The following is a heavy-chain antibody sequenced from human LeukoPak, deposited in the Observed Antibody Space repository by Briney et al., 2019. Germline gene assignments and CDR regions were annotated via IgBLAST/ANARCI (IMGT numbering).Heavy chain of an antibody. J-gene: IGHJ2*01. CDR1: GGSLNIYY. CDR2: INDRGNT. Sequence: SETLSLTCTVSGGSLNIYYWSWLRQSPGKGLEWIAFINDRGNTNYIPSLMSRVTISMDTSKSQFSLKLSSVTAADTAVYYCAREIPTMIVVVSGYFDLWGRGTLVTVSS. CDR3: AREIPTMIVVVSGYFDL. V-gene: IGHV4-59*12. D-gene: IGHD3-22*01.